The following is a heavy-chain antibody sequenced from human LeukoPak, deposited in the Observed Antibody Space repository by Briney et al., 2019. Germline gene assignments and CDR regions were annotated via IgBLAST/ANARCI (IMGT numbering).Heavy chain of an antibody. D-gene: IGHD1-1*01. Sequence: SETLSLTCAVYGGAFSAYYWSWIRQSPGKGLEWIAEINHRGDTNYNPSVKSRVSISVDTSKNQFSLKVTSLTAADTAVYYCARGPTISETGYFDYWGQGTLVTVSS. CDR3: ARGPTISETGYFDY. CDR2: INHRGDT. J-gene: IGHJ4*03. CDR1: GGAFSAYY. V-gene: IGHV4-34*01.